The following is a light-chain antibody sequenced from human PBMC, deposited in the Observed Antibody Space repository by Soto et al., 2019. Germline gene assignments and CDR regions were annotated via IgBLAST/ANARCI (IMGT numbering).Light chain of an antibody. CDR1: QSIGTS. Sequence: DVQLTQSPSSLSASVGDRVTITCRASQSIGTSSNWYQQNLGKAPKLLVHGASSLESGVPLRFNGSGSGTEFTLTISSLQAEDFAAYHCQQSFSFPRTFGQGTTLEI. CDR3: QQSFSFPRT. V-gene: IGKV1-39*01. CDR2: GAS. J-gene: IGKJ2*01.